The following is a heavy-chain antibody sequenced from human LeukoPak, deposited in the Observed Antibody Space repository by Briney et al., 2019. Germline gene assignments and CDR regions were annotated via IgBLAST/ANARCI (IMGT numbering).Heavy chain of an antibody. J-gene: IGHJ4*02. V-gene: IGHV3-23*03. CDR2: IYSGGGST. D-gene: IGHD6-25*01. Sequence: GGSLRLSCAASGFTFSTYAMTWVRQAPGKGPEWVSVIYSGGGSTFYADSVKGRFTISTDNSKNTLYLQMNSLRAEDTAVYYCARSESSARGSDYWGQGTLVTVSS. CDR1: GFTFSTYA. CDR3: ARSESSARGSDY.